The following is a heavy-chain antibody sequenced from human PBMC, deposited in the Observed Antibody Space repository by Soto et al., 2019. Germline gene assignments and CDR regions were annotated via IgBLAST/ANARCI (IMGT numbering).Heavy chain of an antibody. CDR1: GGSISSGDYY. D-gene: IGHD6-6*01. Sequence: SETLSLTCTVSGGSISSGDYYWSWIRQPPGKGLEWIGYIYYSGSTYYNPSLKSRVTISVDTSKNQFSLKLSSVTAADTAGYYCAGHFRENIEYSSSSFWFDPRGQGTLVTVSS. J-gene: IGHJ5*02. CDR2: IYYSGST. CDR3: AGHFRENIEYSSSSFWFDP. V-gene: IGHV4-30-4*01.